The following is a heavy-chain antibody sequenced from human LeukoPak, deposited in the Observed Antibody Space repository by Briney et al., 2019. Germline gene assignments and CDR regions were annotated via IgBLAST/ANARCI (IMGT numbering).Heavy chain of an antibody. V-gene: IGHV3-9*01. CDR2: ISWNSGSI. J-gene: IGHJ4*02. D-gene: IGHD3-16*01. Sequence: GGSLRLSCAASGFTFDDYAMHWVRQAPGKGLEWVSGISWNSGSIGYADSVKGRFTISRDNAKNSLYRQMNSLRAEDTALYYCAKEDRRGRHFDYWGQGTLVTVSS. CDR3: AKEDRRGRHFDY. CDR1: GFTFDDYA.